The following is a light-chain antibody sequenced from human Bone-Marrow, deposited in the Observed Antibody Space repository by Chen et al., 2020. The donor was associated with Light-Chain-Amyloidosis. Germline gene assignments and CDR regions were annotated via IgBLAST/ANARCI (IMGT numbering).Light chain of an antibody. V-gene: IGLV1-44*01. CDR1: SYNIGSNT. Sequence: QSVLTQPPSASGTPGQRVTISCSGGSYNIGSNTVNWYQQLPGTAPKLLIYDNNQRPSGVPDRFSGSKSGTSASLAISGLQSEDEADYYCAPWDDSLNGYVFGSGTKVTVL. J-gene: IGLJ1*01. CDR2: DNN. CDR3: APWDDSLNGYV.